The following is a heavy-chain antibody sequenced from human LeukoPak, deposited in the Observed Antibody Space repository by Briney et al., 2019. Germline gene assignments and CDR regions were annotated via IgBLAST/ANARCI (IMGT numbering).Heavy chain of an antibody. Sequence: SETLSLTCTVSGGSIKSDYWSWIRQPPGKGLERIGYINYKWNTNSNPSLKSRVTLSIDTSKNQFSLRLTSVTAADTAVYYCARRISDPNYYYMDVWGKGTAVTVSS. V-gene: IGHV4-59*08. D-gene: IGHD3-3*02. CDR3: ARRISDPNYYYMDV. J-gene: IGHJ6*03. CDR2: INYKWNT. CDR1: GGSIKSDY.